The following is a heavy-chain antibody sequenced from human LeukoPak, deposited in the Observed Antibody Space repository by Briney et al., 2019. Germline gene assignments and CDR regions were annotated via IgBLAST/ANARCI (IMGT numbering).Heavy chain of an antibody. V-gene: IGHV1-69*13. J-gene: IGHJ4*02. CDR3: ARDSDYDSSGPNDY. Sequence: ASVKVSCKASGGTFSSYAISWVRQAPGRGLEWMGGIIPIFGTANYAQKFQGRVTITADESTSTAYMELSSLRSEDTAVYYCARDSDYDSSGPNDYWGQGTLVTVSS. CDR2: IIPIFGTA. D-gene: IGHD3-22*01. CDR1: GGTFSSYA.